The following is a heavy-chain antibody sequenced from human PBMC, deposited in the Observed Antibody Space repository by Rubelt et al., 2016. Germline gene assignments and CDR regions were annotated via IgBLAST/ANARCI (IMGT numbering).Heavy chain of an antibody. J-gene: IGHJ4*02. CDR2: ITSKSGKT. Sequence: RGRSLRLSCAASGFSFDDYAMHWVRQAPGKGLEWVSGITSKSGKTDYADSVKGRFTISRDNSKNTLDLQMNSLRAEDTAVYYCARDDAHNGFEFPMLVDQWGQGTLVTVSS. CDR3: ARDDAHNGFEFPMLVDQ. V-gene: IGHV3-9*01. CDR1: GFSFDDYA. D-gene: IGHD2-8*01.